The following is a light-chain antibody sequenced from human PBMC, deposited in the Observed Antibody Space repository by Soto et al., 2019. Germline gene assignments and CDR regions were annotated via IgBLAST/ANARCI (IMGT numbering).Light chain of an antibody. CDR1: SSNIGNNA. J-gene: IGLJ3*02. Sequence: QSVLTQPPSVSEAPRQRVTISCSGSSSNIGNNAVNWYQQLPGKTPKLLIYYDDLLPSGVSDRFSGSKSGTSASLAISGLQAEDEADYYCAACDDSQNGQVFGGGTKVTVL. V-gene: IGLV1-36*01. CDR2: YDD. CDR3: AACDDSQNGQV.